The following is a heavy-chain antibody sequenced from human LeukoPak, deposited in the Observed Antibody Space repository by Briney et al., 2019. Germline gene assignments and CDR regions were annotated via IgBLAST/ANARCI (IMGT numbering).Heavy chain of an antibody. D-gene: IGHD2-21*01. CDR1: GFTFSSYW. CDR2: IKQDGREK. Sequence: PGGSLRLSCAASGFTFSSYWMSWVRQAPGKGLEWVANIKQDGREKYYVDSVKGRFTISRDNAKNSLYLQINSLRAEDTPVYDCEGEECTRSLGLVKSNCYRGTGTLVTVSS. V-gene: IGHV3-7*01. J-gene: IGHJ4*02. CDR3: EGEECTRSLGLVKSNCY.